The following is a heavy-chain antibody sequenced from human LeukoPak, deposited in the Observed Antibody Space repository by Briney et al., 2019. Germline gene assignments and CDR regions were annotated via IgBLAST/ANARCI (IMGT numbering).Heavy chain of an antibody. J-gene: IGHJ4*02. CDR2: IYYSGST. V-gene: IGHV4-59*01. D-gene: IGHD3-16*02. CDR1: VGSINSYY. Sequence: PSETLSLTCTVSVGSINSYYWSWIRQPPGKGLEWIGYIYYSGSTNYNPSLKSRVTISVDTSKNQFSLKLSSVTAADTALYYCARSGSYRLQFDYWGQGTLVTVSS. CDR3: ARSGSYRLQFDY.